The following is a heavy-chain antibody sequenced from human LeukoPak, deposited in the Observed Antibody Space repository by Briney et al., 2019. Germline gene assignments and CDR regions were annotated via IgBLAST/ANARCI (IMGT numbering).Heavy chain of an antibody. Sequence: SETLSLTCIVSGGSISSSIYYWAWVRQPPGKGLEWIGTVFYNGATQYSPSLRSRVTISIDTSTNQFSLKLSSVTAADTAVYYCARAKAVAGTHYYYYMDVWGKGTTVTVSS. J-gene: IGHJ6*03. CDR1: GGSISSSIYY. CDR3: ARAKAVAGTHYYYYMDV. CDR2: VFYNGAT. V-gene: IGHV4-39*07. D-gene: IGHD6-19*01.